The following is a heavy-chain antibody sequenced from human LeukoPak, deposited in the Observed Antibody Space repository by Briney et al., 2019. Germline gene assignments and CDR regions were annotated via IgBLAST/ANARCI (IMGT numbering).Heavy chain of an antibody. CDR3: ARHLGEDWFDP. J-gene: IGHJ5*02. CDR2: IYYSGST. CDR1: GGSISSYY. Sequence: SETLSLTCTVSGGSISSYYWSWIRQPPGKGLEWIGCIYYSGSTNYNPSLKSRVTISVDTSKNQFSLKLSSVTAADTAVYYCARHLGEDWFDPWGQGTLVTVSS. V-gene: IGHV4-59*08. D-gene: IGHD3-16*01.